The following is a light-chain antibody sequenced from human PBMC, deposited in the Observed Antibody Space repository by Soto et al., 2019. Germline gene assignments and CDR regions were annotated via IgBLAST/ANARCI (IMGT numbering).Light chain of an antibody. Sequence: DIQMTQSPSTLSAYVGDTVSITCRASQSISNWLAWYQQKPGEAPKFLIYQASSLESGVPSRFSGSGSGTEFTLTITNLQPDDFATYYCQHYSRYPVTFGQGTKVELK. CDR2: QAS. J-gene: IGKJ1*01. V-gene: IGKV1-5*03. CDR3: QHYSRYPVT. CDR1: QSISNW.